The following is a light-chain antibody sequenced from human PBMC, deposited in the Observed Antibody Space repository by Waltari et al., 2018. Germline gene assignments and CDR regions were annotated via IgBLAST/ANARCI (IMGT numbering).Light chain of an antibody. CDR2: KAS. J-gene: IGKJ3*01. CDR1: QTINDL. Sequence: DVQMTQSPSSLSASVGDRITITCRASQTINDLLAWYQQKPGKAPRLLIQKASILESGVPSRFSGSGSGTEFTLTISSLQPDDFATYYCQQCNTFSFNFGPGTTVVI. CDR3: QQCNTFSFN. V-gene: IGKV1-5*03.